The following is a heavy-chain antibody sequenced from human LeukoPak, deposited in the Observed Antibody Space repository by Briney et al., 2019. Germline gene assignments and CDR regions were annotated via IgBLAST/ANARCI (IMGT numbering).Heavy chain of an antibody. V-gene: IGHV3-30*18. D-gene: IGHD2-15*01. CDR1: GFTFSSYG. J-gene: IGHJ4*02. Sequence: GGSLRLSCAASGFTFSSYGMHWVRQAPGKGLEWVAVISYDGCNKYYADSVKGRFTISRDNSKNTMYRQMSSLKAEDTAVYYCAKGDIVVVVATLALDYWGQGTLVTVSS. CDR2: ISYDGCNK. CDR3: AKGDIVVVVATLALDY.